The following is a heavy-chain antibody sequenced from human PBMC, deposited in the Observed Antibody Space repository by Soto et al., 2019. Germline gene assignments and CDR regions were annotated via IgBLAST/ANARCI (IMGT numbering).Heavy chain of an antibody. V-gene: IGHV3-23*01. Sequence: GGSLRLSCAASGFTFSSYGMSWVRQAPGKGLEWVSAISGSGGSTYYADSVKGRFTISRDNSKNTLYLQMNSLRAEDTAVYYCAKASMVRGVYYYGMDVWGQGTTVTVSS. CDR3: AKASMVRGVYYYGMDV. CDR2: ISGSGGST. J-gene: IGHJ6*02. CDR1: GFTFSSYG. D-gene: IGHD3-10*01.